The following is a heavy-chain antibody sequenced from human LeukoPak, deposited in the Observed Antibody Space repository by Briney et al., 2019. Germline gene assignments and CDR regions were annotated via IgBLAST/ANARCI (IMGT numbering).Heavy chain of an antibody. Sequence: QTGGSLRLSCAASGFTFSSYWMSWVRQAPGKGLEWVANIKQDGSEKYYVDSVKGRFTISRDNAKNSLYLQMNSLRAEDTAVYYCARDRRFNSGYDPEYYYYYGMDVWGQGTTVTVSS. CDR2: IKQDGSEK. J-gene: IGHJ6*02. D-gene: IGHD5-12*01. CDR3: ARDRRFNSGYDPEYYYYYGMDV. V-gene: IGHV3-7*01. CDR1: GFTFSSYW.